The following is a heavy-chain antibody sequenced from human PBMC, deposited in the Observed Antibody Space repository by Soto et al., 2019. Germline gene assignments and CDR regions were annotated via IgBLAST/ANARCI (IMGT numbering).Heavy chain of an antibody. Sequence: QVQLQESGPGLVKPSQTLSLPCTVSCASISSGGYYWSWIRQHPGKGLEWIGYIYYSGCTYYNPSIRCRVTISVDTSKNQFSLKLSSVTAADTAVYYCARGMGWFDPWCEGTLVTVSS. D-gene: IGHD2-8*01. CDR2: IYYSGCT. CDR3: ARGMGWFDP. CDR1: CASISSGGYY. J-gene: IGHJ5*02. V-gene: IGHV4-31*03.